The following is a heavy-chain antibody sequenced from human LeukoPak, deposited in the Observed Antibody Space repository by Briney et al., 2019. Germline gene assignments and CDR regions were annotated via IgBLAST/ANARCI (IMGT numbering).Heavy chain of an antibody. D-gene: IGHD2-15*01. V-gene: IGHV3-23*01. CDR1: GFTFSSYA. Sequence: GGSLRLSCAASGFTFSSYAMSWVRQAPGKGLEWVSGISGSGGSTYYADSVRGRFTISRDNSKNTLCLQMNSLRAEDTAVYYCAKAPGYCSGGSCSPFDYWGQGTLVTVSS. CDR3: AKAPGYCSGGSCSPFDY. CDR2: ISGSGGST. J-gene: IGHJ4*02.